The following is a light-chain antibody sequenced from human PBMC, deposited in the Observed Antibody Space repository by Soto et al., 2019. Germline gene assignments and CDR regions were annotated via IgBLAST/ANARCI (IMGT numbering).Light chain of an antibody. V-gene: IGKV1-5*03. Sequence: DIQMTQSPSTLSASVGDRVTFGCRASQRIVDWLAWYQQKPGKAPKLLIYKASNLESGVPSRFGGSGSGSEFTLTISNLQPDDFATYYYQQYKDNPWTFGQGTKVEFK. CDR1: QRIVDW. J-gene: IGKJ1*01. CDR3: QQYKDNPWT. CDR2: KAS.